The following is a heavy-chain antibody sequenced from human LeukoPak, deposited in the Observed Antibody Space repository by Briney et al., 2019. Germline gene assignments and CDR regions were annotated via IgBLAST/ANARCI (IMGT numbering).Heavy chain of an antibody. CDR2: IYYSGST. CDR1: GGSISTYF. J-gene: IGHJ4*02. CDR3: ARGFETGSIDY. Sequence: SETLSLTCTVSGGSISTYFWSWIRQPPGQGLEWIGYIYYSGSTNYNPSLKSRVTISVVTSKNQFSLKLSSVTAADTAVYYCARGFETGSIDYWGQGTLVTVSS. V-gene: IGHV4-59*01. D-gene: IGHD3-9*01.